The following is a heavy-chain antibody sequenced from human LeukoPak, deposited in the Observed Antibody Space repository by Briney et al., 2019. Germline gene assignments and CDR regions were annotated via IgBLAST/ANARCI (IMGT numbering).Heavy chain of an antibody. D-gene: IGHD5-18*01. CDR2: IYNSGST. CDR1: GDSISSSPYY. J-gene: IGHJ6*02. CDR3: ARGPGYSYGYYYYGMDV. V-gene: IGHV4-39*01. Sequence: SETLSLTCTVSGDSISSSPYYWGWIRQPPGKGLEWIASIYNSGSTYYNPSLKSRVTVSVDTSKNLFSLKLSSVTAADTAVYYCARGPGYSYGYYYYGMDVWGQGTTVTVSS.